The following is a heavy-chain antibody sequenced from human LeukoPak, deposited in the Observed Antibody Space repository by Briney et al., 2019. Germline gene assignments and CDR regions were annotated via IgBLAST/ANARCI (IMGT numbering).Heavy chain of an antibody. CDR1: RFTFSSYG. CDR2: IRYDGSNK. Sequence: GGSLRLSCAASRFTFSSYGMHWVRQAPGKGLEWVAFIRYDGSNKYYADSVKGRFTISRDNSKNTLYLQMNSLRAEDTAVYYCAKDHSAKGYYFDYWGQGTLVTVSS. J-gene: IGHJ4*02. D-gene: IGHD3-10*01. V-gene: IGHV3-30*02. CDR3: AKDHSAKGYYFDY.